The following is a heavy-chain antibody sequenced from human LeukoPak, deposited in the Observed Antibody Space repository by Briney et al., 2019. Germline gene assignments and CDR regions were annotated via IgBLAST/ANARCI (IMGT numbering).Heavy chain of an antibody. CDR1: GFTFSSCS. CDR3: ARAPYCSGGSCYSGFDP. D-gene: IGHD2-15*01. V-gene: IGHV3-21*01. CDR2: ISSSSSYI. J-gene: IGHJ5*02. Sequence: GGSLRLSCAASGFTFSSCSMNWVRQAPGKGLEWVSSISSSSSYIYYAGSVKGRFTISRDNAKNSLYLQMNSLRAGDTAVYYCARAPYCSGGSCYSGFDPWGQGTLVTVSS.